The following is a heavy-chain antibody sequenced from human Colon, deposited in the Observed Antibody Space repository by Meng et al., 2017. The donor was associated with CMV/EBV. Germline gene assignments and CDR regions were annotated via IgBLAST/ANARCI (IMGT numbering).Heavy chain of an antibody. Sequence: ASVPVSCKASGYTFTGYYMHWVRQAPGQRLEWMGWINPNSGGTNYAQKFQGRVTMTRDTSISTAYMELSRLRSDDTTVYYWARGRGYVDYWGQGTLVTVSS. J-gene: IGHJ4*02. CDR2: INPNSGGT. V-gene: IGHV1-2*02. CDR3: ARGRGYVDY. CDR1: GYTFTGYY.